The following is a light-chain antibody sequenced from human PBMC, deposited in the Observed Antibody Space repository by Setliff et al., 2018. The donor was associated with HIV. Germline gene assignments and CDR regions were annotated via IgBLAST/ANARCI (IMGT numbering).Light chain of an antibody. CDR2: EVS. J-gene: IGLJ1*01. CDR1: SRDVGGYNY. Sequence: QSALTQSPSASGSPRQSVTIACTGTSRDVGGYNYVSWYQKHPGKAPNLMIYEVSTRPSGVPDRFSGSKSGNSASLTVSGLQAEDEADYYCSSYAGGNNLYVFGTGTKVTVL. V-gene: IGLV2-8*01. CDR3: SSYAGGNNLYV.